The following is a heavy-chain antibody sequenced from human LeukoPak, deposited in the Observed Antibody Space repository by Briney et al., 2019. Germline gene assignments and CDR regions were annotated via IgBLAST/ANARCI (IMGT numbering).Heavy chain of an antibody. CDR1: GGSISSYY. J-gene: IGHJ4*02. V-gene: IGHV4-59*12. CDR3: ARGGAVAGMLVGYFDY. Sequence: PSETLSLTCTVSGGSISSYYWSWIRQPPGKGLEWIGYIYYSGSTNYNPSLKSRVTISVDTSKNQFSLKLSSVTAADTAVYYCARGGAVAGMLVGYFDYWGQGTLVTVSS. D-gene: IGHD6-19*01. CDR2: IYYSGST.